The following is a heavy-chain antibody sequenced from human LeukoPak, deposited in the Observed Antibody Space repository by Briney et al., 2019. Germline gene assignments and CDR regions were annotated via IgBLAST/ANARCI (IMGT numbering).Heavy chain of an antibody. CDR1: GGTFSSYA. Sequence: SVKVSCKASGGTFSSYAISWERQAPGQGLEWMGRIIPIFGTANYAQKFQGRVTITTDESTSTAYMELSSLRSEDTAVYYCARDRDYYGSGSADYWGQGTLVTVSS. CDR3: ARDRDYYGSGSADY. D-gene: IGHD3-10*01. J-gene: IGHJ4*02. CDR2: IIPIFGTA. V-gene: IGHV1-69*05.